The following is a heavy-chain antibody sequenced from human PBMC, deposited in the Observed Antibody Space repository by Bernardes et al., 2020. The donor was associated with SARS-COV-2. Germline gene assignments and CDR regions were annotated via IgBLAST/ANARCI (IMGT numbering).Heavy chain of an antibody. CDR3: ARGAVPYYDFWSGSYGVDV. CDR1: GFTFSSYE. CDR2: ISSSGSTI. Sequence: GGSLRLSCAASGFTFSSYEMNWVRQAPGKGLEWVSYISSSGSTIYYADSVKGRFTISRDNAKNSLYLQMNSLRAEDTAVYYCARGAVPYYDFWSGSYGVDVWGQGTTVTVSS. D-gene: IGHD3-3*01. J-gene: IGHJ6*02. V-gene: IGHV3-48*03.